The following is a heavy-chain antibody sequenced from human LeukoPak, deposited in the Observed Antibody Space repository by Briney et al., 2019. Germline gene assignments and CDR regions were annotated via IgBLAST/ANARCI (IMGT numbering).Heavy chain of an antibody. D-gene: IGHD2-2*01. CDR3: ARGGKDIVVVPAAPDY. Sequence: GASVKVSCKASGYTFTSYYMHWVRQAPGQGLEWMGIINPSGGSTSYAQKFQGRVTMTRDTSTSTAYMELRSLRSDDTAVYYCARGGKDIVVVPAAPDYWGQGTLVIVS. CDR2: INPSGGST. J-gene: IGHJ4*02. CDR1: GYTFTSYY. V-gene: IGHV1-46*01.